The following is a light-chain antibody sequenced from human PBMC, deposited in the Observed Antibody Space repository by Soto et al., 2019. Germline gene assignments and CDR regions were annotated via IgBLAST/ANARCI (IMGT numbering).Light chain of an antibody. Sequence: DIQMTQSPSSLSASVGDGVTITCRASQNITSYLNWYQQKPGKTPKLLIYGASRLESGVPSRFSGSGSGTDFALTIISLQPEDFATYYCQQCYSTLMYTFGQGTKLEIK. V-gene: IGKV1-39*01. CDR2: GAS. J-gene: IGKJ2*01. CDR3: QQCYSTLMYT. CDR1: QNITSY.